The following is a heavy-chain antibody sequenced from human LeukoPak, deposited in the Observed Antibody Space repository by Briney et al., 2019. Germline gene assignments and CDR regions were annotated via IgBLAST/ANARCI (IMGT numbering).Heavy chain of an antibody. CDR3: AGDESSLYYSN. Sequence: SETLSLTCTVSGYSISSGYYWGWIRQPPGKRLEWIASISHSGSTYYNPSLKRRVTISIDTSNNQFSLKVNSVTAADTAVYFCAGDESSLYYSNWGQGTLVAVSS. CDR1: GYSISSGYY. D-gene: IGHD3-22*01. V-gene: IGHV4-38-2*02. J-gene: IGHJ4*02. CDR2: ISHSGST.